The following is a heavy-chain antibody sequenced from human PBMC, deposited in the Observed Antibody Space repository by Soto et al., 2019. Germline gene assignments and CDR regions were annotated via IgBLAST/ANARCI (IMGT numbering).Heavy chain of an antibody. CDR2: IYYSGST. J-gene: IGHJ6*02. CDR1: GGSISSSSYY. CDR3: ARLKQWLDGQAHYGMDV. D-gene: IGHD6-19*01. Sequence: PSETLSLTCTVSGGSISSSSYYWGWIRQPPGKGLEWIGSIYYSGSTYYNPSLKSRVTISVDTSKNQFSLKLSSVTAADTAVYYCARLKQWLDGQAHYGMDVWGQGTTVTVSS. V-gene: IGHV4-39*01.